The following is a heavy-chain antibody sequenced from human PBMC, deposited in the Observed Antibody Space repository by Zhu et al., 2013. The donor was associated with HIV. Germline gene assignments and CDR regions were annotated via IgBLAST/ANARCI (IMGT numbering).Heavy chain of an antibody. V-gene: IGHV1-46*01. CDR2: YNPTSGTT. CDR3: ASVYTYDSAPKF. D-gene: IGHD3-16*01. Sequence: QAPGQGLEYMGIYNPTSGTTNYAQKFQGRVTMTRDTSTSTDYMELSRLRSEDTAVYYCASVYTYDSAPKFWGQGTLVTVSS. J-gene: IGHJ4*02.